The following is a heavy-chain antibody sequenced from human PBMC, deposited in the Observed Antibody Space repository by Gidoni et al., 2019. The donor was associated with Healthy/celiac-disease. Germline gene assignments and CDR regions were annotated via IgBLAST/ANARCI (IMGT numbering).Heavy chain of an antibody. V-gene: IGHV4-38-2*02. J-gene: IGHJ4*02. CDR2: IYHSGST. Sequence: QVQLQESGPGLVKPSETLSLTCTVSGYSISSGYYWGWIRQPPGKGLEWIGSIYHSGSTYYNPSLKSRVTISVDTSKNQFSLKLSSVTAADTAVYYCARVPRYYDSSGYRYFDYWGQGTLVTVSS. CDR3: ARVPRYYDSSGYRYFDY. CDR1: GYSISSGYY. D-gene: IGHD3-22*01.